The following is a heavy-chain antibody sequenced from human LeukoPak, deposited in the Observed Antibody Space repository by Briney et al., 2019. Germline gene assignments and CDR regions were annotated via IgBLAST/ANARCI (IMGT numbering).Heavy chain of an antibody. CDR1: GYTFTSYD. CDR2: MNPNSGNT. J-gene: IGHJ6*02. Sequence: ASVKVSCKASGYTFTSYDINWVRQATGQGLEWIGWMNPNSGNTGYAQKFQGRVTMTRNTSISTAYMELSSLRSEDTAVYYCAVAAAIGSYYYYGMDVWGQGTTVTVSS. V-gene: IGHV1-8*01. D-gene: IGHD2-2*02. CDR3: AVAAAIGSYYYYGMDV.